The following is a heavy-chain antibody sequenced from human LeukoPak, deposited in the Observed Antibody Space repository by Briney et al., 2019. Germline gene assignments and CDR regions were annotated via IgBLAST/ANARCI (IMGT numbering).Heavy chain of an antibody. CDR2: INPNSGGT. Sequence: ASVKVSCKASGSTFTCYYMDWVRQAPGQGLEWMGWINPNSGGTNYAQKFQGRVTMTRDTSISTAYMELSRLRSDDTAVYYCASVSGSSPLSYFDYWGQGTLVTVSS. CDR3: ASVSGSSPLSYFDY. J-gene: IGHJ4*02. D-gene: IGHD1-26*01. CDR1: GSTFTCYY. V-gene: IGHV1-2*02.